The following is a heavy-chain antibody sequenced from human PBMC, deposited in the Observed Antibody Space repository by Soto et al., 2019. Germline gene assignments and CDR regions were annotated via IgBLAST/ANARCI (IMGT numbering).Heavy chain of an antibody. D-gene: IGHD2-15*01. V-gene: IGHV1-69*13. CDR1: GGTFSSYA. CDR3: AKTVAAHYYYGMDV. Sequence: ASVEVSCKASGGTFSSYAISWVRQAPGQGLEWMGGIIPIFGTANYAQKFQGRVTITADESTSTAYMELSSLRSEDTAVYYCAKTVAAHYYYGMDVWGQGTTVTVSS. J-gene: IGHJ6*02. CDR2: IIPIFGTA.